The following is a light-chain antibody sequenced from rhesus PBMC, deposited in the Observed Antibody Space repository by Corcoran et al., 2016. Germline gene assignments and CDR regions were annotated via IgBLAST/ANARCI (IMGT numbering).Light chain of an antibody. CDR1: QGISSY. J-gene: IGKJ2*01. CDR2: YAN. V-gene: IGKV1-32*02. Sequence: DIQMTQSPSSLSASVGDRVTITCRASQGISSYLNWYQQKPGKAPKLLIYYANSLASGVPSRFSGSGSGTEFILTISSLQPEDFATYYCQQGNSNPYSFGQGTKVEIK. CDR3: QQGNSNPYS.